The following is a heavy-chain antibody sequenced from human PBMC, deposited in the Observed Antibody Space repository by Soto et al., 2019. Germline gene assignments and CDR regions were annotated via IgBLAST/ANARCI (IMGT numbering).Heavy chain of an antibody. Sequence: ASVKVSCKASGYTFTSYGISWVRQAPGQGLEWMGWISAYNGNTNYAQKLQGRVTMTTDTSTSTAYMELRSLRSDDTAVYYCARTYYYDSSGYSPLDYWGRGTLVTVSS. CDR1: GYTFTSYG. J-gene: IGHJ4*02. CDR2: ISAYNGNT. D-gene: IGHD3-22*01. CDR3: ARTYYYDSSGYSPLDY. V-gene: IGHV1-18*01.